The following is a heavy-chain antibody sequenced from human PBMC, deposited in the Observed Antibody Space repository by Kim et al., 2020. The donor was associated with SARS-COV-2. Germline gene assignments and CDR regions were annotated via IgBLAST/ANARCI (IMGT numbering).Heavy chain of an antibody. D-gene: IGHD4-17*01. J-gene: IGHJ4*02. Sequence: YPDSAKGRSTITTDNAKNTLYLQMTSLRAEATAVYYCAKEDYGGNSNYFDYWGQGTLVTVSS. CDR3: AKEDYGGNSNYFDY. V-gene: IGHV3-33*06.